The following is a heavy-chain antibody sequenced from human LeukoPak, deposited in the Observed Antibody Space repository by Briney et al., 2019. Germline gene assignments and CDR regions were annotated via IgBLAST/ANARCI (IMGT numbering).Heavy chain of an antibody. D-gene: IGHD1-14*01. V-gene: IGHV3-30-3*01. J-gene: IGHJ5*02. CDR1: GFTFSSYA. CDR2: ISYDGSNK. Sequence: GGSLRLSCAASGFTFSSYAMHWVRQAPGKGLEWVAVISYDGSNKYYADSVKGRFTISRDNSKNTLYLQMNSLRAEDTAVYYCARDGTRNSGWFDPWGQGTLVTVSS. CDR3: ARDGTRNSGWFDP.